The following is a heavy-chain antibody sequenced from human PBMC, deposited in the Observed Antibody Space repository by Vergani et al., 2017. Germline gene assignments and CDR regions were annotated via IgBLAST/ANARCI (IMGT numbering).Heavy chain of an antibody. CDR3: AKDSRTNLYGSGWYYFDY. CDR2: ISGSGGST. D-gene: IGHD6-19*01. J-gene: IGHJ4*02. Sequence: EVQLLESGGGLVQPGGSLRLSCAASGFTFSSYAMSWVRQAPGKGLEWVSAISGSGGSTYYADSVKCRFTISRDNSKSTRYLQMNSLRAEDTAVYYCAKDSRTNLYGSGWYYFDYWGQGTLVTVSS. CDR1: GFTFSSYA. V-gene: IGHV3-23*01.